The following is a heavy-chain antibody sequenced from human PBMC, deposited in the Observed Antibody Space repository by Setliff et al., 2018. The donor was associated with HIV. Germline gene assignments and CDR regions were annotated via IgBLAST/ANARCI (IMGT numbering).Heavy chain of an antibody. CDR3: ARSDVGWFDP. J-gene: IGHJ5*02. CDR2: TYYRSKWFN. CDR1: GGNVSSNSAA. Sequence: LSQTLSLTCAISGGNVSSNSAAWNWIRQSPSRGLEWLGRTYYRSKWFNEYAMSVKSRIIIYPDTSKNHFSLQLKSVTSDDTAAYFCARSDVGWFDPWGQGTLVTVSS. V-gene: IGHV6-1*01.